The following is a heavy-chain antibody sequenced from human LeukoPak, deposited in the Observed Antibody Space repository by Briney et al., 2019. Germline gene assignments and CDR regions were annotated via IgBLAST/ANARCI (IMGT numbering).Heavy chain of an antibody. Sequence: PGGSLRLSCAASGFTFSSYGMNWVRQAPGKGLEWVSYISSSGSTIYYADSVKGRFTIPRDNAKNSLYLQMNSLRAEDTAVYYCARDVYYYDSSGYYSALLNDYWGQGTLVTVSS. J-gene: IGHJ4*02. CDR2: ISSSGSTI. D-gene: IGHD3-22*01. V-gene: IGHV3-48*03. CDR3: ARDVYYYDSSGYYSALLNDY. CDR1: GFTFSSYG.